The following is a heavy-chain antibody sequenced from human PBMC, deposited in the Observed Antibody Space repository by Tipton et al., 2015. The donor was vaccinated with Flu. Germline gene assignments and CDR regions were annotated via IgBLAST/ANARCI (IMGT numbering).Heavy chain of an antibody. CDR3: VRERHDSDDHGDGWFDP. CDR1: GFTVSSNY. CDR2: INEEGSEK. Sequence: VQLVQSRGGLIQPGGSLRLSCAASGFTVSSNYLSWVRQAPGKGLEWVANINEEGSEKYYVDSVKGRFTISRDNVKNSLYLQMNSLRAEDTAVYYCVRERHDSDDHGDGWFDPWGQGTLVTVSS. J-gene: IGHJ5*02. D-gene: IGHD4-17*01. V-gene: IGHV3-7*01.